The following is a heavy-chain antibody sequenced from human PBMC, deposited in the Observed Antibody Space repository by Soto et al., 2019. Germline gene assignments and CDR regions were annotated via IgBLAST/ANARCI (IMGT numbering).Heavy chain of an antibody. CDR2: IVVGSGNT. J-gene: IGHJ3*01. V-gene: IGHV1-58*02. Sequence: ASVKVSCKASGYTFTSYYIHWVRQAPGQGLEWIGWIVVGSGNTNYAQKFQERVTITRDMSTSTAYMELSSLRSEDTAVYYCAADLGGGYCSSKWGQGTMVTVSS. CDR1: GYTFTSYY. CDR3: AADLGGGYCSSK. D-gene: IGHD2-2*03.